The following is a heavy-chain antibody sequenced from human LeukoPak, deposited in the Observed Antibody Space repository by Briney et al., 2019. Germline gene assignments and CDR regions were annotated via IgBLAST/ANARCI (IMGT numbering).Heavy chain of an antibody. D-gene: IGHD3-22*01. CDR2: IKQDGSEK. Sequence: GGSLRLSCAASGFTFSSYWMSWVRQAPGKGLEWVANIKQDGSEKYYVDSVKGRFTISRDNAKNSLYLQMNSLRAEDTAVYYCAREWYYYDSSGYLGYWGQGTLVTVSS. CDR1: GFTFSSYW. V-gene: IGHV3-7*01. CDR3: AREWYYYDSSGYLGY. J-gene: IGHJ4*02.